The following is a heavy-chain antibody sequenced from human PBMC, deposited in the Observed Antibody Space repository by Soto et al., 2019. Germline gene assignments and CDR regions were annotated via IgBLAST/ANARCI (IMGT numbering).Heavy chain of an antibody. CDR3: ARDPYCTKGVCYQDVGMDV. CDR1: GYTFTSYG. V-gene: IGHV1-18*01. D-gene: IGHD2-8*01. Sequence: QVQLVQSGAEVKKPGASVKVSCKASGYTFTSYGISWVRQAPGQGLEWMGWISAYNGNTNYAQKLQGRVTMTTDTSTSTAYMELRSLISDDTAVYYCARDPYCTKGVCYQDVGMDVWGPGTTVPVSS. CDR2: ISAYNGNT. J-gene: IGHJ6*02.